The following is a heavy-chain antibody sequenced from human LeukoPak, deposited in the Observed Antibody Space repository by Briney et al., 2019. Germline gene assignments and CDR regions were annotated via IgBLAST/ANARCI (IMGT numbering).Heavy chain of an antibody. CDR3: ARVAAAGPMGLFDY. J-gene: IGHJ4*02. CDR1: GYSISSGYY. V-gene: IGHV4-38-2*02. Sequence: PSETLSLTCTVSGYSISSGYYWGWIRQPPGKGLEWIGSIYHSGSTYYNPSLKSRVTISVDKSKNQFSLKLSSVTAADTAVYYCARVAAAGPMGLFDYWGQGTLVTVSS. D-gene: IGHD6-13*01. CDR2: IYHSGST.